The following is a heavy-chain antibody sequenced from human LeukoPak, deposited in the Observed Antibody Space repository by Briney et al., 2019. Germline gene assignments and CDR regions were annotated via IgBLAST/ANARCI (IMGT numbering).Heavy chain of an antibody. Sequence: ASVKVSCKASGYTFTSYAMHWVRQAPGQRPEWMGWINAGNGNTKYSQKFQGRVTITRDTSASTAYMELSSLRSEDTAVYYCARNMATRLATIRLGYYYYGMDVWGQGTTVTVSS. D-gene: IGHD5-24*01. J-gene: IGHJ6*02. V-gene: IGHV1-3*01. CDR1: GYTFTSYA. CDR3: ARNMATRLATIRLGYYYYGMDV. CDR2: INAGNGNT.